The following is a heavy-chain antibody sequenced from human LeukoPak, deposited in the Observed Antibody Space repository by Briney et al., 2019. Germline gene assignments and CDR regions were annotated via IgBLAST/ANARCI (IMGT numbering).Heavy chain of an antibody. D-gene: IGHD5-12*01. CDR3: AKDPASGYMDAIDS. CDR2: ICGSGGST. J-gene: IGHJ3*02. V-gene: IGHV3-23*01. CDR1: GFTFSSYA. Sequence: PGGSLRHSCAAPGFTFSSYAMSSVRPAPGKGREGVSAICGSGGSTYYADSVKGRCTISRNKSKNTLYLQMNSLRAEDTAVYYCAKDPASGYMDAIDSWGQGRIVTVSS.